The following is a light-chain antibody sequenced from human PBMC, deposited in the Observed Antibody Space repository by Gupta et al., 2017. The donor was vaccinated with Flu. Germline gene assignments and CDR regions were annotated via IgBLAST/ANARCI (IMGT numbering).Light chain of an antibody. Sequence: QSALTQPASVSGSPGLSITISCPGTSSDVGGYQYISWYPPHPGKVPKLMIYEGNVRPSGVATRFSATKYGTAASLSISGLHADDEADYYCSSYSSITNSIIFGGGTKLTVL. CDR1: SSDVGGYQY. CDR2: EGN. CDR3: SSYSSITNSII. V-gene: IGLV2-14*01. J-gene: IGLJ2*01.